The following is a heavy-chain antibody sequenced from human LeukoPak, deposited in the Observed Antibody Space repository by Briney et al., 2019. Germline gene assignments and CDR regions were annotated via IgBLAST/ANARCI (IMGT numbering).Heavy chain of an antibody. J-gene: IGHJ6*02. Sequence: PGGSLRLSCAASGFTVSSNYMSWVRQAPGKGLEWGSGIGGRGGRTYYADSVQGRFTISRDNSNNTVDLQMNSLRAEDTAIYYCAKGRIAVAPYYGMDVWGRGTTVSVPS. V-gene: IGHV3-23*01. D-gene: IGHD6-19*01. CDR1: GFTVSSNY. CDR3: AKGRIAVAPYYGMDV. CDR2: IGGRGGRT.